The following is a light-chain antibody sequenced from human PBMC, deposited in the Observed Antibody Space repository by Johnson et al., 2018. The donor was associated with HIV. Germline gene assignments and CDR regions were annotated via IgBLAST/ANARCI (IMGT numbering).Light chain of an antibody. CDR2: ENN. CDR1: SSNIGNNY. J-gene: IGLJ1*01. Sequence: QSVLTQPPSVSAAPGQKVTIYCSGSSSNIGNNYVSWYQQLPGTAPKLLIYENNKRPSGIPDRFSGSKSGTSATLGITGLQTGDEADYYYGTWDSSLSAGEVFGTGTKVTVL. V-gene: IGLV1-51*01. CDR3: GTWDSSLSAGEV.